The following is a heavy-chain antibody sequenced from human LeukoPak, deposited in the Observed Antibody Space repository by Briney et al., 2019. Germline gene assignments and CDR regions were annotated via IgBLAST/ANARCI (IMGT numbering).Heavy chain of an antibody. CDR2: ISSSSSYI. CDR1: GFTFSSYS. CDR3: ARSNYGSEGNWFDP. V-gene: IGHV3-21*01. D-gene: IGHD3-10*01. J-gene: IGHJ5*02. Sequence: GGSLRLSCAASGFTFSSYSMNWVRQAPGKGLEWVSSISSSSSYIYYADSVKGRFTISGDNAKNSLYLQMNSLRAEDTAVYYCARSNYGSEGNWFDPWGQGSLVTVYS.